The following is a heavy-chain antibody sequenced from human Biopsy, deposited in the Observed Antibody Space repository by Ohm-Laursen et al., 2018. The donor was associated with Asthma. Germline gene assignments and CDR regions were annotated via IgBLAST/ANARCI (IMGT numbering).Heavy chain of an antibody. V-gene: IGHV1-18*01. D-gene: IGHD2-21*01. CDR1: GYTFNSDG. Sequence: SSVKVSCKTSGYTFNSDGITWVRQAPGQGLEWMGWISVYNGNTKFAQKLQDRVTMITDTSTSTAYMELRSLRSEDTAVYFCARAVDYSRYYCIDVWGQGTTVTVS. CDR2: ISVYNGNT. J-gene: IGHJ6*02. CDR3: ARAVDYSRYYCIDV.